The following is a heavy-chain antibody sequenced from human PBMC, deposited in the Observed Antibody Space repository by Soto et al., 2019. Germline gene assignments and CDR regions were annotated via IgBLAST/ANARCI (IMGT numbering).Heavy chain of an antibody. CDR3: ARRLYSSGSLFAP. D-gene: IGHD6-25*01. V-gene: IGHV5-51*01. CDR1: GYSFTSYW. Sequence: GESLKISCKGSGYSFTSYWIGWVRQMPGKGLDWMGIIYPGDSDTRYSPSFQGQGTISADKSISTAYLQWSSLKASDTAMYYCARRLYSSGSLFAPWGQGTLVTVSS. CDR2: IYPGDSDT. J-gene: IGHJ5*02.